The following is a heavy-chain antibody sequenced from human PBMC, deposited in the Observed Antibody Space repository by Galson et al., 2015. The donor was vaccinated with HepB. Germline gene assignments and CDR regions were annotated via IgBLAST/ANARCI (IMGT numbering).Heavy chain of an antibody. J-gene: IGHJ3*02. Sequence: SETLSLTCTVSGGSISSYYWSWIRQPPGKGLEWIGYIYYSGSTNYNPSLKSRVTLSVDTSKNQFSLKLSSVTAADTAVYYCAHQQSPTSYYYGSGSYLDAFDIWGQGTMVTVSS. V-gene: IGHV4-59*01. D-gene: IGHD3-10*01. CDR3: AHQQSPTSYYYGSGSYLDAFDI. CDR2: IYYSGST. CDR1: GGSISSYY.